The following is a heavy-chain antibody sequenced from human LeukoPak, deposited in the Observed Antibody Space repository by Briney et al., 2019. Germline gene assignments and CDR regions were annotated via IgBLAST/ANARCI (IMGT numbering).Heavy chain of an antibody. CDR2: ISSSSSYI. CDR1: GFTFSSYS. V-gene: IGHV3-21*01. J-gene: IGHJ5*02. CDR3: ARDTSSSGWFDP. Sequence: GGSLRLSCAASGFTFSSYSMNWVRQAPGKGLEWVSSISSSSSYIYYADSVKGRFTISRDNAMNSLYLQMNSLRAEDTAVYYCARDTSSSGWFDPWGQGTLVTVSS. D-gene: IGHD6-13*01.